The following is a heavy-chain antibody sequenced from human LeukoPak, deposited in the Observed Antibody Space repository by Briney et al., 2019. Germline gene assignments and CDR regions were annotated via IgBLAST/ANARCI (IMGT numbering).Heavy chain of an antibody. CDR2: ISTSSSTI. CDR3: ARDGRYSSSWYDPYHFDY. D-gene: IGHD6-13*01. CDR1: GFTFSSYS. Sequence: GGSLRLSCAASGFTFSSYSMNWVPQAPEKGLEWVSYISTSSSTIYYTDSVKGRFTISRDNAKNSLYLQMNSLRDEDTAVYYCARDGRYSSSWYDPYHFDYWGQGTLVTVSS. V-gene: IGHV3-48*02. J-gene: IGHJ4*02.